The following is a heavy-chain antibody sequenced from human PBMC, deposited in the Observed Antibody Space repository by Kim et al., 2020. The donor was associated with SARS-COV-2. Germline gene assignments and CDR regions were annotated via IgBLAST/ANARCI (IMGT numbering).Heavy chain of an antibody. Sequence: SQTLSLTCTVSGGSISSYYWSWIRQPPGKGLEWIGYIYYSGSTNYNPSLKSRVTISVDTFKNQFSLKLSSVTAADTAVYYCAREDGNYYDSSGYRYWGQGTLVTVSS. D-gene: IGHD3-22*01. CDR3: AREDGNYYDSSGYRY. CDR1: GGSISSYY. J-gene: IGHJ4*02. V-gene: IGHV4-59*01. CDR2: IYYSGST.